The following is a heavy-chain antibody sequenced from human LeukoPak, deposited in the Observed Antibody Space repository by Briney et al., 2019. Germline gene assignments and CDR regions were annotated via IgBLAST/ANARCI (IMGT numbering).Heavy chain of an antibody. CDR2: ISYDGSNK. J-gene: IGHJ6*02. CDR1: GFTFSSYA. D-gene: IGHD4-11*01. CDR3: ARDFWGYSNYASPYYYGMDV. V-gene: IGHV3-30-3*01. Sequence: GRSLRLSCAASGFTFSSYAMHWVRQAPGKGLEWVAVISYDGSNKYYADFVKGRFTISRDNSKNTLYLQMNSLRAEDTAVYYCARDFWGYSNYASPYYYGMDVWGQGTTVTVSS.